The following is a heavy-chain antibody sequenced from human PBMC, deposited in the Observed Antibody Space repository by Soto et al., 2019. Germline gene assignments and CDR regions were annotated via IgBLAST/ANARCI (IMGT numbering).Heavy chain of an antibody. D-gene: IGHD6-6*01. Sequence: GGSLRLSCAASGFTFSSYGMHWVRQAPGKGLEWVAVIWYDGSNKYYADSVKGRFTISRDNSKNTLYLQMNSLRAEDTAVYYCARDSEQLGFNYYGMDVWGQGTTVTVSS. CDR3: ARDSEQLGFNYYGMDV. J-gene: IGHJ6*02. CDR1: GFTFSSYG. V-gene: IGHV3-33*01. CDR2: IWYDGSNK.